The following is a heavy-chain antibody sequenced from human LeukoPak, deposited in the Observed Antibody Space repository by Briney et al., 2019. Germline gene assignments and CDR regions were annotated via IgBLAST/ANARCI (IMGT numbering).Heavy chain of an antibody. J-gene: IGHJ4*02. D-gene: IGHD6-13*01. CDR1: GFTFTSYA. V-gene: IGHV3-23*01. Sequence: GGSLRLSCAASGFTFTSYAMTWVRQAPGKGLEWVSSISSNGGSTYYADSVKGRFTISRANSKSTVYLQMNSLGAEDTALYYCARDHRLAAAFDYWGQGALVTVSS. CDR3: ARDHRLAAAFDY. CDR2: ISSNGGST.